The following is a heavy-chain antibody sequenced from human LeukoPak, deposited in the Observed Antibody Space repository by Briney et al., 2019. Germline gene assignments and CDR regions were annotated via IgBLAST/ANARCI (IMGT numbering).Heavy chain of an antibody. Sequence: GGSLRLSCAASGFTVSSNYMSWVRQAPGKGLEWVSVIYSGGSTYYADSVKGRFTISRHNSKNTLYLQMNSLRAEDTAVYYCARDNPGSGWTQCFDYWGQGTLVTVSS. CDR1: GFTVSSNY. CDR2: IYSGGST. J-gene: IGHJ4*02. D-gene: IGHD6-19*01. V-gene: IGHV3-53*04. CDR3: ARDNPGSGWTQCFDY.